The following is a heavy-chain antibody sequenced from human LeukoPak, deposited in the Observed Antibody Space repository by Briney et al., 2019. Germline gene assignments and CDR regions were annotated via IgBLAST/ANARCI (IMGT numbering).Heavy chain of an antibody. Sequence: SETLSLTCAVYGGSFSGYYGSWIRQPPGKGLEWIGEINHSGSTNYNPSLKSRVTISVDTSKNQFSLKLSSVTAADTAVYYCARGQDVARYYYGMDVWGQGTTVTVSS. CDR1: GGSFSGYY. CDR2: INHSGST. CDR3: ARGQDVARYYYGMDV. J-gene: IGHJ6*02. D-gene: IGHD2-15*01. V-gene: IGHV4-34*01.